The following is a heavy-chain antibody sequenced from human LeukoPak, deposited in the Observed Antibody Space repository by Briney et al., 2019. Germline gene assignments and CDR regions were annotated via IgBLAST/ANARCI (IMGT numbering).Heavy chain of an antibody. J-gene: IGHJ4*02. CDR1: GGSISSYY. CDR3: ARSSSSWYYFDY. CDR2: IYYTGST. V-gene: IGHV4-59*12. Sequence: PSETLSLTCTVSGGSISSYYWSWIRQPPGKGLEWIGYIYYTGSTNYNPSLKSRVTISVDTSKNQFSLKLSSVTAADTAVYYCARSSSSWYYFDYWGQGTLVTVSS. D-gene: IGHD6-13*01.